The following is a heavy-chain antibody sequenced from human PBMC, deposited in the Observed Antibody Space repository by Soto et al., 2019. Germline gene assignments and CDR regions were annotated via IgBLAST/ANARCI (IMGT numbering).Heavy chain of an antibody. CDR2: ISSSSSFR. V-gene: IGHV3-21*02. J-gene: IGHJ4*02. Sequence: EVQRVESGGGLVKPGGSLRLSCAASGFTFTNHNMNWVRQAPGKGLEWVSSISSSSSFRNYADSVKGRFSISRDNDKNLVYLQMDSLRAEDTAVYYCARDPPLSVLVVVATDDFWGQGTLVTVSS. CDR3: ARDPPLSVLVVVATDDF. CDR1: GFTFTNHN. D-gene: IGHD2-21*01.